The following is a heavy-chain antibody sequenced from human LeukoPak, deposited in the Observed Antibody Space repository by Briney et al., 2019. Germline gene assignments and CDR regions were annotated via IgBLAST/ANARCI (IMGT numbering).Heavy chain of an antibody. CDR1: GGSISSGGYY. Sequence: SETLSLTCTVSGGSISSGGYYWSWIRQHPGKGLEWIGYIYYSGSTYYNPSLKSRVTISVDTSKNQFSLKLSSVTAADTAVYYCARVTTYSSGWYGSLYYYYGMDVWGQGTTVTVSS. D-gene: IGHD6-19*01. V-gene: IGHV4-31*03. CDR3: ARVTTYSSGWYGSLYYYYGMDV. J-gene: IGHJ6*02. CDR2: IYYSGST.